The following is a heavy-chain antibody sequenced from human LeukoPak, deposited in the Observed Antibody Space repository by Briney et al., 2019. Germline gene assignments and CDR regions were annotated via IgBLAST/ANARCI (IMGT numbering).Heavy chain of an antibody. D-gene: IGHD6-13*01. V-gene: IGHV3-64D*06. CDR1: GFTFSSYA. Sequence: PGGSLRLSCAASGFTFSSYAMSWVRQAPGKGLEYVSAISSNGGSTYYADSVKGRFTISRDNSKNTLYLQMSSLRAEDTAVYYCVKSSLFVAAAGTSWWFDPWGQGTLVTVSS. J-gene: IGHJ5*02. CDR2: ISSNGGST. CDR3: VKSSLFVAAAGTSWWFDP.